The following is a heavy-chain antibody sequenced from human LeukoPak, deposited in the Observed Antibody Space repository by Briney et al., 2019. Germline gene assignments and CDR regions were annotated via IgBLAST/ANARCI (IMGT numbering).Heavy chain of an antibody. CDR2: IYTSGTT. D-gene: IGHD3-3*01. V-gene: IGHV4-4*07. Sequence: SETLSLTCIVSGDSVSGYYWSWIRQPTRKGLEWIGRIYTSGTTNYNPSLKSRVTMSVDTSKNQFSLTLSSVTAADTAVYYCARDRPEDFWSDHDAFDIWGQGTMVTVSS. CDR3: ARDRPEDFWSDHDAFDI. CDR1: GDSVSGYY. J-gene: IGHJ3*02.